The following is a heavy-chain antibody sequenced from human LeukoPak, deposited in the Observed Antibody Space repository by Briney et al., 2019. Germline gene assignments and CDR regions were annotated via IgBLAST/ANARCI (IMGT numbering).Heavy chain of an antibody. D-gene: IGHD3-22*01. CDR3: ARVECFQDSNGYSYYFHS. J-gene: IGHJ4*02. CDR2: IYKSGST. CDR1: GGSIGWDY. Sequence: SETLSLTCTVSGGSIGWDYWSWIRQSAGKGLEWIGRIYKSGSTNYNPSFRSRVTMSVDTSKNQFSLNVTSVTAADTAVYYCARVECFQDSNGYSYYFHSWGQGSLVTVSS. V-gene: IGHV4-4*07.